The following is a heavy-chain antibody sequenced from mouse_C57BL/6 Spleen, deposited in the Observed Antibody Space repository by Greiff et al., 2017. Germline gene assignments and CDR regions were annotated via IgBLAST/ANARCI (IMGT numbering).Heavy chain of an antibody. V-gene: IGHV1-76*01. CDR1: GYTFTDYY. CDR2: IYPGSGNT. D-gene: IGHD2-4*01. CDR3: ARGERLRDYARDY. J-gene: IGHJ4*01. Sequence: QVQLQQSGAELVRPGASVKLSCKASGYTFTDYYINWVKQRPGQGLEWIARIYPGSGNTYYNEKFKGKATLTAEKSSSTAYMQLSSLTSEDSAVYVCARGERLRDYARDYWGQGTSVTVSS.